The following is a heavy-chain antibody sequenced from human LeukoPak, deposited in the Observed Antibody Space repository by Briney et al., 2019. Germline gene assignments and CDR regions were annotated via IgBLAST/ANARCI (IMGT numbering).Heavy chain of an antibody. CDR1: GFTVSTSY. J-gene: IGHJ5*02. Sequence: PGGSLRLSCAASGFTVSTSYMSWVRLAPGKGLEWVSVIYTGGSTYYADSVKGRFTISRDNSKNTLYLQMSSLRAEDTAVYYCARGYCSGGSCYPVWLDPWGQGTLVTVSS. CDR3: ARGYCSGGSCYPVWLDP. D-gene: IGHD2-15*01. CDR2: IYTGGST. V-gene: IGHV3-53*01.